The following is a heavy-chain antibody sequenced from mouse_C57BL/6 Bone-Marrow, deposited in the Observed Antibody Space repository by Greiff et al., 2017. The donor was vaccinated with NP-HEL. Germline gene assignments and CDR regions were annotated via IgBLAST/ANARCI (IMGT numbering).Heavy chain of an antibody. Sequence: QLQQSGAELVRPGASVTLSCKASGYTFTDYEMHWVKQTPVHGLEWIGAIDPETGGTAYNQKFKGKAILTADKSSSTAYMELRSLTSEDSAVYYCTRPSYGSRRTWFAYWGQGTLVTVSA. D-gene: IGHD1-1*01. V-gene: IGHV1-15*01. CDR2: IDPETGGT. J-gene: IGHJ3*01. CDR3: TRPSYGSRRTWFAY. CDR1: GYTFTDYE.